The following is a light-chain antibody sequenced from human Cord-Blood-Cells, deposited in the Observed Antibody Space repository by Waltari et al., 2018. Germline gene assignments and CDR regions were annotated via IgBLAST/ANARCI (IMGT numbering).Light chain of an antibody. CDR1: SSDVGGYNY. J-gene: IGLJ1*01. Sequence: QSALTQPASVSGSPGQSITISCTGTSSDVGGYNYVSWYQQHPGKAPKLSIYDVSNRPSWFSNRFSGSKSGNTASLTISGLQAEDEADYYCSSYTSSSTLPYVFGTGTKVTVL. CDR2: DVS. CDR3: SSYTSSSTLPYV. V-gene: IGLV2-14*01.